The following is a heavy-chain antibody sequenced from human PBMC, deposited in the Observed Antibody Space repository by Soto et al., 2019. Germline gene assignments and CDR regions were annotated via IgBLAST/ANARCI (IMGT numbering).Heavy chain of an antibody. CDR1: GGSVSSGSYY. Sequence: PSETLSLTCTVSGGSVSSGSYYWSWIWQPPGKGLEWIGYIYYSGSTNYNPSLKSRVTISVDTSKNQFSLKLSSVTAADTAVYYCARDSPADYYGSGSYYYYYGMDVWGQGTTVTVS. CDR3: ARDSPADYYGSGSYYYYYGMDV. J-gene: IGHJ6*02. CDR2: IYYSGST. D-gene: IGHD3-10*01. V-gene: IGHV4-61*01.